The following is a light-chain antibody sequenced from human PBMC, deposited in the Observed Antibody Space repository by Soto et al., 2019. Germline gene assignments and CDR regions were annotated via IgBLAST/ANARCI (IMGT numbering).Light chain of an antibody. CDR2: EGS. Sequence: QSVLTQPASVSGSPGQSITISCTGTSSDVGDYNYVSWYQQHPGKAPKLMIYEGSNRPSGVSSRFSGSKSGNTASLTISGLQAEDEADYYCSSYTSSSTVFGTGTKVTVL. CDR3: SSYTSSSTV. CDR1: SSDVGDYNY. J-gene: IGLJ1*01. V-gene: IGLV2-14*01.